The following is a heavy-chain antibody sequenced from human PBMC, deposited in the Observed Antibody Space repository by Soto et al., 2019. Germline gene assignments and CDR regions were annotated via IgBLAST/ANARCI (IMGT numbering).Heavy chain of an antibody. J-gene: IGHJ2*01. Sequence: SVRVSCKASGGTFSSYAISWVRQAPGQGLEWMGGIIPIFGTANYAQKFQGRVTITADESTSTAYMELSSLRSEDTAVYYCARSYYYDSSANYWYFDLWGRGTLVTVSS. CDR1: GGTFSSYA. CDR2: IIPIFGTA. V-gene: IGHV1-69*13. D-gene: IGHD3-22*01. CDR3: ARSYYYDSSANYWYFDL.